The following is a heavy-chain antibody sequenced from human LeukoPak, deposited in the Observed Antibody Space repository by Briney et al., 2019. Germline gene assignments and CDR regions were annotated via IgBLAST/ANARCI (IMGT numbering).Heavy chain of an antibody. Sequence: GGSLRLSCAASGFTFDDYAMHWVRQAPGKGLEWVSGISWNSGSIGYADSVKGRFTISRDNSKNTLYLQMNSLRAEDTAVYYCARDYDILTGYYFSLWGQGTLVTVSS. D-gene: IGHD3-9*01. CDR3: ARDYDILTGYYFSL. CDR2: ISWNSGSI. J-gene: IGHJ4*02. CDR1: GFTFDDYA. V-gene: IGHV3-9*01.